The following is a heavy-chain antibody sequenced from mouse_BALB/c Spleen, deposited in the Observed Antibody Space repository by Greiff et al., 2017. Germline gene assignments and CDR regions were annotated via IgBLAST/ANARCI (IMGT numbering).Heavy chain of an antibody. CDR3: ARESYRYEKGFAY. V-gene: IGHV2-9*02. Sequence: QVQLKESGPGLVAPSQSLSITCTVSGFSLTSYGVHWVRQPPGKGLEWLGVIWAGGSTNYNSALMSRLSISKDNSKSQVFLKMNSLQTDDTAMYYCARESYRYEKGFAYWGQGTLVTVSA. CDR1: GFSLTSYG. D-gene: IGHD2-14*01. CDR2: IWAGGST. J-gene: IGHJ3*01.